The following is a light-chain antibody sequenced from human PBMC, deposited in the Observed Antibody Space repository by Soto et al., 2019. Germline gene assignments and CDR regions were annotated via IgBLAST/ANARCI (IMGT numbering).Light chain of an antibody. V-gene: IGLV1-40*01. CDR2: GNT. CDR1: SSNIGANYD. J-gene: IGLJ2*01. Sequence: QSVLTQPPSVSGAPGQRVTISCTGSSSNIGANYDVHWYQQLPGTAPKLLIYGNTNRPSGVPDRFSGSKSGTSASLAITGLQAEDEADYYCQSYDSSLSGSEFGGGTKLT. CDR3: QSYDSSLSGSE.